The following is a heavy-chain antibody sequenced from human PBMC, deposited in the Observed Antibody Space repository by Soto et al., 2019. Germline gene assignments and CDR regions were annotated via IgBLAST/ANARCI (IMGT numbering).Heavy chain of an antibody. Sequence: TLSLTCAVSGYSISTGFNWGWIRQPPGKGLEWIGSIYHSGSTYYNLSLKSRVTISADTSKNQISLKLISVTAADTALYYGSRYWVTGFYLFASWGQGTLVTVSS. J-gene: IGHJ5*02. CDR1: GYSISTGFN. CDR2: IYHSGST. D-gene: IGHD1-1*01. V-gene: IGHV4-38-2*01. CDR3: SRYWVTGFYLFAS.